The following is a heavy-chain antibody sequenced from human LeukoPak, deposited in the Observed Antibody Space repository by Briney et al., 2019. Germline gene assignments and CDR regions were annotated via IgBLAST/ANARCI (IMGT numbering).Heavy chain of an antibody. V-gene: IGHV3-74*01. CDR2: IDDDGTDT. CDR1: GFTSGNYW. CDR3: ARGMLSSAGYHWYYYMDV. Sequence: GGSLRLSCVASGFTSGNYWMHWVRQAPGKGPEWVSRIDDDGTDTHYAVSVKGRFAISRDNAKNTLYLQMNSLRGEDTAVYYCARGMLSSAGYHWYYYMDVWGKGAMVTVSS. D-gene: IGHD3-3*01. J-gene: IGHJ6*03.